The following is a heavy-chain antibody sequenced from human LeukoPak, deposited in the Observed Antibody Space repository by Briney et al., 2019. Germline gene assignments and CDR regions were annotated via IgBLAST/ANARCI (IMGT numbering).Heavy chain of an antibody. CDR1: GGSISNYY. D-gene: IGHD6-25*01. V-gene: IGHV4-59*01. Sequence: SETLSLTCTVSGGSISNYYWSWIRQPPGKGLEWIGYISYSGYTEYNPSLKSRVTISIDTSKNQFSLKLTSVTAADTAVYYCARSGTGLDFDSWGQGTLVTVSS. CDR3: ARSGTGLDFDS. CDR2: ISYSGYT. J-gene: IGHJ4*02.